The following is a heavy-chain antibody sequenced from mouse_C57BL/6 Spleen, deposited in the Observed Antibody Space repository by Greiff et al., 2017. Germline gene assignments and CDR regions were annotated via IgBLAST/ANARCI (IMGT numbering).Heavy chain of an antibody. J-gene: IGHJ2*01. CDR1: GYTFTDYD. Sequence: VQLQQSGAELVRPGASVTLSCKASGYTFTDYDMHWVKQTPVHGLEWFGAIDPETGGTASNQKFKGKAILTADKSSSTAYMELRSLTSEDSAVYYCTSDQLGPGVFDYWGQSTTRTVSS. D-gene: IGHD4-1*02. V-gene: IGHV1-15*01. CDR3: TSDQLGPGVFDY. CDR2: IDPETGGT.